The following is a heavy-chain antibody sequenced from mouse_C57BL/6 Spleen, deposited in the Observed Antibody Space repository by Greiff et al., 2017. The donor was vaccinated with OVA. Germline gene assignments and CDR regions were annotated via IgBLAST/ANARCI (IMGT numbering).Heavy chain of an antibody. V-gene: IGHV10-1*01. Sequence: DVKLVESGGGLVQPKGSLKLSCAASGFSFNTYAMNWVRQAPGKGLEWVARIRSKSNNYATYYADSVKDRFTISRDDSESMLYLQMNNLKTEDTAMYYCVRQGYYGSSVMDYWGQGTSVTVSS. CDR2: IRSKSNNYAT. CDR3: VRQGYYGSSVMDY. J-gene: IGHJ4*01. D-gene: IGHD1-1*01. CDR1: GFSFNTYA.